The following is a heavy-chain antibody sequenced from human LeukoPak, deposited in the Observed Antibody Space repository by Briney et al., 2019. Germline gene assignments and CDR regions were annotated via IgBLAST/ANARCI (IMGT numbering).Heavy chain of an antibody. D-gene: IGHD5-18*01. CDR2: IRYDGSNK. CDR1: GFTFSSYG. Sequence: GGSLRLSCAASGFTFSSYGMHWVRQAPGKGLEWVAFIRYDGSNKYYADSVKGRFTISRDNSKNTLYLQMNSLRAEDTAVYYCAKDQDTAMVTGYMDVWGKGTTVTISS. V-gene: IGHV3-30*02. CDR3: AKDQDTAMVTGYMDV. J-gene: IGHJ6*03.